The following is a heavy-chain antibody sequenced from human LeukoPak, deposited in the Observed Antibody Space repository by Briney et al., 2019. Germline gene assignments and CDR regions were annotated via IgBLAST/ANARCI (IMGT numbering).Heavy chain of an antibody. CDR1: GFTFSSNA. D-gene: IGHD3-3*01. V-gene: IGHV3-30*04. Sequence: GGSLRLSCEVSGFTFSSNAMHGVRQAPGKGLEWVAVISYDGSNKNFADSVKGRFTVFRDNSKHTLYLHMNSLRSDDTAMYYCATGGKFELWSGYHIDNWGQGTLVTVSS. J-gene: IGHJ4*02. CDR2: ISYDGSNK. CDR3: ATGGKFELWSGYHIDN.